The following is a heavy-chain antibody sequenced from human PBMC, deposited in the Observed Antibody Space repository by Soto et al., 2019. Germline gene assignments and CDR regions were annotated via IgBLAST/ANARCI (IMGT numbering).Heavy chain of an antibody. D-gene: IGHD3-16*02. Sequence: LRLSCSASGFTFSEYSMHWVRQAPGKGLQYVSTISSDGDITYYADSVKGRFTISRDNSKNTLYLQMNSLRAEDTAVYYCTRYRWFDAWGQGTLVTVSS. V-gene: IGHV3-64*04. J-gene: IGHJ5*02. CDR3: TRYRWFDA. CDR2: ISSDGDIT. CDR1: GFTFSEYS.